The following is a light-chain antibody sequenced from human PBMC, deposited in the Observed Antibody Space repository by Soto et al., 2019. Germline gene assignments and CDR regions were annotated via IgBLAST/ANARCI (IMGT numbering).Light chain of an antibody. Sequence: QSALTQPPSASGSPGQSVTISCTGTSSDVGYYKYVSWYQQHPGKAPKLLIYEVTKRPSGVPDRFSGSKSGNTASLTVSGLQVEDEADYYCRSYGGINNFVFGGGTKLTVL. CDR2: EVT. CDR3: RSYGGINNFV. CDR1: SSDVGYYKY. V-gene: IGLV2-8*01. J-gene: IGLJ2*01.